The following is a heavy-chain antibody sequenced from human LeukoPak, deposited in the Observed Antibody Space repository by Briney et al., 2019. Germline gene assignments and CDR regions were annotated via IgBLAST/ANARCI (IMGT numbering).Heavy chain of an antibody. V-gene: IGHV5-51*01. D-gene: IGHD1-1*01. CDR1: GYSFTSYW. CDR3: ARHERRNWFDP. Sequence: GESLKISCQVSGYSFTSYWIGWVRQMPGKGLEWMGIIYPGDSDTRYSPSFQGQVTTSADKSISTAYLQWSSLKASDTAMYYCARHERRNWFDPWGQGTLVTVSS. J-gene: IGHJ5*02. CDR2: IYPGDSDT.